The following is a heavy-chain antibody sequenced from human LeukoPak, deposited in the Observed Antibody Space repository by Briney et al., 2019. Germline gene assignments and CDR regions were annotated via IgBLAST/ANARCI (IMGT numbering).Heavy chain of an antibody. CDR1: GGSISSYY. CDR2: IYTSGST. Sequence: SETLSLTCTVSGGSISSYYWSWIRQPAGKGLEWIGRIYTSGSTNYNPSLKSRVTMSVDTSKNQFSLKLSSVTAADTAVYYCARDEPRDYYGSGRSAYNWFDPWGQGTLVTVSS. J-gene: IGHJ5*02. CDR3: ARDEPRDYYGSGRSAYNWFDP. D-gene: IGHD3-10*01. V-gene: IGHV4-4*07.